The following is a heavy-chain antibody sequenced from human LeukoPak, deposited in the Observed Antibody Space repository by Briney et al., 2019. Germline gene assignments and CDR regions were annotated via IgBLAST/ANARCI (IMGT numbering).Heavy chain of an antibody. D-gene: IGHD5-18*01. J-gene: IGHJ4*02. V-gene: IGHV3-11*01. Sequence: SGGSLRLSRAASGFTFSDYYMSWIRQAPGKGLEWVSYISSGGDPKYYADSVKGRFTISRDNAKNSLYLQMDSLRAEDTAVYYCAGDKRLLYSYGPSFDYWGQGTLVTVSS. CDR3: AGDKRLLYSYGPSFDY. CDR1: GFTFSDYY. CDR2: ISSGGDPK.